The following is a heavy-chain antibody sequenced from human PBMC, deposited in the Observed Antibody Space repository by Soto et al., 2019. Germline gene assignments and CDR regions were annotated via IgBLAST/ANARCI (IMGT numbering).Heavy chain of an antibody. Sequence: GGSLRLSCAASGFTFSSYSMNWVRQAPGKGLEWVSYISSSSSTIYYADSVKGRFTISRDNAKNSLYLQMNSLRDEDTAVYYCARDLRDGMIVVAPSYYYGMDVWGQGTTVTVSS. CDR2: ISSSSSTI. CDR3: ARDLRDGMIVVAPSYYYGMDV. CDR1: GFTFSSYS. D-gene: IGHD3-22*01. J-gene: IGHJ6*02. V-gene: IGHV3-48*02.